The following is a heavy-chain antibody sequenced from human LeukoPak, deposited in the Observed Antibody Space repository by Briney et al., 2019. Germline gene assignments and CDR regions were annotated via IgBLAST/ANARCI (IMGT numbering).Heavy chain of an antibody. CDR1: GFTFSDSA. J-gene: IGHJ4*02. D-gene: IGHD2-8*02. CDR3: TRHAAGGDTGGYPSDY. Sequence: GGSLKLSCVTSGFTFSDSAMHWVRQVSGEGLEWIGRIRNKANSHATLYAASVKGRFIISRDDSKNTAYLQMNSLNTEDTAMYYCTRHAAGGDTGGYPSDYWGQGTLVTVSS. V-gene: IGHV3-73*01. CDR2: IRNKANSHAT.